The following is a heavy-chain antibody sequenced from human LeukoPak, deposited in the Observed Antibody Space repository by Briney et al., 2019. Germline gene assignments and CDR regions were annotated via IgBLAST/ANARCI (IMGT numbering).Heavy chain of an antibody. D-gene: IGHD3-10*01. CDR1: GFTVSSNY. CDR2: IYSGGST. Sequence: PGGSLRLSCAASGFTVSSNYMSWVRQAPGKGLEWVSVIYSGGSTYYADSVKGRFTISRDNSKNTLYLQMNSLRAEDTAGHYCARGSPMLRGRPFDYWGQGTLVTVSS. V-gene: IGHV3-53*01. J-gene: IGHJ4*02. CDR3: ARGSPMLRGRPFDY.